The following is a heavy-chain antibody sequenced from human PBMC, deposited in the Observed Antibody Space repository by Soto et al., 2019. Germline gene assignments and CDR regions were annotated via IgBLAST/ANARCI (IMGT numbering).Heavy chain of an antibody. D-gene: IGHD1-26*01. Sequence: QVQLQESGPGLVKPSQTLSLTCTVSGGSISSGGYYWSWIRQHPGKGLEWIGYIYYSGSTYYNPSLKSSVTISIDTSKNQCALKLSSVTAADTAVYYCARLVGATSFDYWGQGTLVTVSS. J-gene: IGHJ4*02. CDR2: IYYSGST. V-gene: IGHV4-31*03. CDR3: ARLVGATSFDY. CDR1: GGSISSGGYY.